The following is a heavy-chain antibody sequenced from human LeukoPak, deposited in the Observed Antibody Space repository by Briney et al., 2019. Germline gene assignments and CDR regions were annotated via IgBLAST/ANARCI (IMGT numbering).Heavy chain of an antibody. J-gene: IGHJ4*02. Sequence: PSETLSLTCTVSGGSISSSSYYWGWIRPPPGKGLEWIGSIYYSGSTYYNPSLKSRVTISVDTSKNQFSLKLSSVTAADTAVYYCARGGKYYYGSGFDYWGQGTLVTVSS. V-gene: IGHV4-39*07. D-gene: IGHD3-10*01. CDR1: GGSISSSSYY. CDR2: IYYSGST. CDR3: ARGGKYYYGSGFDY.